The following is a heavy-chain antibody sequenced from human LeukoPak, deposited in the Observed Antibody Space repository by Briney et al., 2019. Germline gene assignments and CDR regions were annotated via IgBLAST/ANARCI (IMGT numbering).Heavy chain of an antibody. CDR1: GFTFSGYW. CDR2: INSDGYST. V-gene: IGHV3-74*01. Sequence: GGSLRLSCAASGFTFSGYWMHWVRQAPGKGLVWVSRINSDGYSTTYADSVKGRFTISRDNAKITLYLQMNSLRAEDTAVYYCVRLVAVPDAYFDYWGQGTLVTVSS. J-gene: IGHJ4*02. D-gene: IGHD2-2*01. CDR3: VRLVAVPDAYFDY.